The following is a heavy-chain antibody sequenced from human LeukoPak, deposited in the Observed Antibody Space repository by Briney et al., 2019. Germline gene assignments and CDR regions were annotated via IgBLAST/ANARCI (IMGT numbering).Heavy chain of an antibody. D-gene: IGHD3-3*01. V-gene: IGHV1-8*01. Sequence: GASVKVSCKASGYTFTSYDINWVRQATGQGLEWMGWMNPNSGNTGYAQKFQGRITISRNTSVNTAYMQLSGLTSDDTAVYYCATRRLERRAGSWFDPWGQGTLVTVSS. J-gene: IGHJ5*02. CDR2: MNPNSGNT. CDR3: ATRRLERRAGSWFDP. CDR1: GYTFTSYD.